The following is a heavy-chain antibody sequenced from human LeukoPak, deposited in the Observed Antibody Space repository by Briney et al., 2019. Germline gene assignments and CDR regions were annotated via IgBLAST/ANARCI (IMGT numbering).Heavy chain of an antibody. V-gene: IGHV1-46*01. J-gene: IGHJ3*02. CDR1: GYTFTGYY. D-gene: IGHD3-10*01. CDR3: ARAGVGSGSDAFDI. Sequence: GESLKISCKGSGYTFTGYYMHWVRQAPGQGLEWMGIINPSGGSTSYAQKFQGRVTMTRDTSTSTVYMELSSLRSEDTAVYYCARAGVGSGSDAFDIWGQGTMVTVSS. CDR2: INPSGGST.